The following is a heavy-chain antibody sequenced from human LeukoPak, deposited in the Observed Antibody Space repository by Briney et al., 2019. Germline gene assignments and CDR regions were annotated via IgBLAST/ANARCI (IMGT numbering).Heavy chain of an antibody. CDR2: INHSGST. Sequence: SETLSLTCAVYGGSFSGYYWSWIRQPPGKGLEWIGEINHSGSTNYNPSLKSRVTISVDTSNNQFSLKLSSVTAADTAVYYCARHPYYYDSSGCHSNWFDPWGQGTLVTVSS. V-gene: IGHV4-34*01. CDR3: ARHPYYYDSSGCHSNWFDP. D-gene: IGHD3-22*01. J-gene: IGHJ5*02. CDR1: GGSFSGYY.